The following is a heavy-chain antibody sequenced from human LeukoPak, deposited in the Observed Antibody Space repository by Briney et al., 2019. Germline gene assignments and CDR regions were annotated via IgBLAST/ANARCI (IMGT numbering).Heavy chain of an antibody. CDR2: INSYGSIT. CDR1: GFTFSNYW. V-gene: IGHV3-74*01. CDR3: ARGNYFDY. J-gene: IGHJ4*02. Sequence: GGSLRLSCAASGFTFSNYWMHWVRQTPGKGLLWVSHINSYGSITSYADSVKGRFTISRDNAKNTLYLQMNSLRAEDTAVYYCARGNYFDYWGQGTLVTVSS.